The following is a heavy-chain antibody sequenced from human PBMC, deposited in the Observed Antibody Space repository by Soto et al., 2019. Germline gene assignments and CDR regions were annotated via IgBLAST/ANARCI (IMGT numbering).Heavy chain of an antibody. CDR2: IIPIFGTA. J-gene: IGHJ5*02. CDR3: ARDRGDGYNSWLDP. V-gene: IGHV1-69*14. D-gene: IGHD5-12*01. Sequence: QVQLVQSGAEVKKPGSSVKVSCKASGGTFSSYAISWVRQAPGQGLEWMGGIIPIFGTANYAQKFQGRVTISADKSTSTAYMELSSLRSENTAVYYCARDRGDGYNSWLDPWGQGTLVTVSS. CDR1: GGTFSSYA.